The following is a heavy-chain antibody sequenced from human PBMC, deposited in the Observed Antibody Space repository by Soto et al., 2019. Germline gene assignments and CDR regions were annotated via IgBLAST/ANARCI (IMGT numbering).Heavy chain of an antibody. Sequence: GASVKVSCKVSGYSLSEISIHWVRQVPGKGLEWMGGLDPEDDETVYAQRFQGRLTVTEDTSTDTASLEMSSLRSDDTAVYYCVTGAAAATDAFDVWGQGTMVT. J-gene: IGHJ3*01. D-gene: IGHD6-25*01. V-gene: IGHV1-24*01. CDR1: GYSLSEIS. CDR3: VTGAAAATDAFDV. CDR2: LDPEDDET.